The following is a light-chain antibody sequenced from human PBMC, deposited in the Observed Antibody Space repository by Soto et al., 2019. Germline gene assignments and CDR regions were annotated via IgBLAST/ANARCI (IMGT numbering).Light chain of an antibody. CDR2: AAS. Sequence: DIQMTQSPSSLSASVGDRVTITCRASQSISSYLNWYQQKPGKAPKLLIYAASSLQSGVPSRFSGSRSGTDFTLTISSLQPEDFATYYCQQTYSTLDSFGQGTKLEIK. J-gene: IGKJ2*03. V-gene: IGKV1-39*01. CDR1: QSISSY. CDR3: QQTYSTLDS.